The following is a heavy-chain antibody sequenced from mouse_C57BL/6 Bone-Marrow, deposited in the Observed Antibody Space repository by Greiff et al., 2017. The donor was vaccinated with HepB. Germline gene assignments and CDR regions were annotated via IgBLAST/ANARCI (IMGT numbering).Heavy chain of an antibody. CDR2: ISDGGSYT. V-gene: IGHV5-4*01. D-gene: IGHD2-3*01. Sequence: EVKLMESGGGLVKPGGSLKLSCAASGFTFSSYAMSWVRQTPEKRLEWVATISDGGSYTYYPDNVKGRFTISRDNAKNNLYLQMSHLKSEDTAMYYCARDPYDGYLYYFDYWGQGTTLTVSS. J-gene: IGHJ2*01. CDR1: GFTFSSYA. CDR3: ARDPYDGYLYYFDY.